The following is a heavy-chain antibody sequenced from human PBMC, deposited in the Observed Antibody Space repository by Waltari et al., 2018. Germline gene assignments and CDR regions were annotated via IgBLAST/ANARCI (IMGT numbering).Heavy chain of an antibody. CDR2: IYPGDSDT. V-gene: IGHV5-51*01. CDR3: ARPRNSGTYDGFDI. J-gene: IGHJ3*02. CDR1: GYPFSSYW. D-gene: IGHD1-7*01. Sequence: EVQLVQSGAEVKKPGESLKISCQVFGYPFSSYWIAWVRQMSGKGLEWMGIIYPGDSDTRYRPSFQGQVTISADKSINTAYLQWSSLKASDTAMYYCARPRNSGTYDGFDIWGQGTMVTVSS.